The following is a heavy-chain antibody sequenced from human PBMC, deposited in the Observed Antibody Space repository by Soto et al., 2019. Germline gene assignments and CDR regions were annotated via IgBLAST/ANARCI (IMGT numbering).Heavy chain of an antibody. J-gene: IGHJ4*02. Sequence: GASVKVSCKASGYTFTSYDINWVRQATGQGLEWMGWMNPNSGNTGYAQKFQGRVTMTRNTSISTAYMELSSLRSEDTAVYYCAREYCSGGSCYSDRFDYWGQGTLVTVSS. CDR3: AREYCSGGSCYSDRFDY. CDR2: MNPNSGNT. V-gene: IGHV1-8*01. CDR1: GYTFTSYD. D-gene: IGHD2-15*01.